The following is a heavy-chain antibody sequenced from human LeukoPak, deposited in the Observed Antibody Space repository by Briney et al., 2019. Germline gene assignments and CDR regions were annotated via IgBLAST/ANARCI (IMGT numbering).Heavy chain of an antibody. D-gene: IGHD3-22*01. V-gene: IGHV4-4*07. CDR3: ARVVPYYYDSNGAFDI. J-gene: IGHJ3*02. CDR1: GGSISSYY. CDR2: IYTSGST. Sequence: SETLSLTCTVSGGSISSYYWSWIRQPAGKGLEWIGRIYTSGSTNYNPSLKSRVTMSVDTSKNQFPLKLSSVTAADTAVYYCARVVPYYYDSNGAFDIWGQGTMVTVSS.